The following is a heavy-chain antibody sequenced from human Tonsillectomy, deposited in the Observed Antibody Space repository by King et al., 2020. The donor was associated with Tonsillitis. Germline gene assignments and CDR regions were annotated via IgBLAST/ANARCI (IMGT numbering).Heavy chain of an antibody. CDR2: VYSDATTT. J-gene: IGHJ4*02. V-gene: IGHV3-23*03. CDR3: AKESSWGRDYFDY. CDR1: GFTFSTYS. Sequence: VQLVESGGGLVQPGGSLRLSCAASGFTFSTYSMNWVRQAPGKGLEWVSLVYSDATTTKYADSVKGRFTISRDDSRNTVYLQMNSLRAEDTAVYYCAKESSWGRDYFDYWGQGTLVTVSS. D-gene: IGHD1-26*01.